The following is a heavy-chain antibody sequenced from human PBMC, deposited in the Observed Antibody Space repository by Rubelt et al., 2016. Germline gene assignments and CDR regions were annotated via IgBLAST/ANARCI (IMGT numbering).Heavy chain of an antibody. CDR3: AKDLGSASSRGGFDY. J-gene: IGHJ4*02. CDR2: VSASGGST. CDR1: GFTLSSHW. Sequence: EEQLVESGGALVQPGGSLRLSCEASGFTLSSHWLIWVRQVPGRGLEWVSTVSASGGSTYYADPVKGRFTISRANSKNALYLQMNSLRADDKAVYYCAKDLGSASSRGGFDYWGQGTLVTVSS. D-gene: IGHD1-26*01. V-gene: IGHV3-23*04.